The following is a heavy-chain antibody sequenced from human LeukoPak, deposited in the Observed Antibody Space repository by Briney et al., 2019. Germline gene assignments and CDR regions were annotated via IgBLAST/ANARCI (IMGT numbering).Heavy chain of an antibody. CDR1: GFTFSSYA. CDR2: ISGSGGST. CDR3: AKDYSSSWYRSYFDY. J-gene: IGHJ4*02. Sequence: GGSLRLSCAASGFTFSSYAMSWVRQAPGKGLEWVSAISGSGGSTYYADSVKGRFTISRDNSKNTLYLQMNSLRAEDTAVYYCAKDYSSSWYRSYFDYWGQGTLVTVSS. V-gene: IGHV3-23*01. D-gene: IGHD6-13*01.